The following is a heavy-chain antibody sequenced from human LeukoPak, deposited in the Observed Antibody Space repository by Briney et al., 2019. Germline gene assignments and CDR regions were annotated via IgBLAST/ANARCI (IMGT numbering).Heavy chain of an antibody. CDR1: GFTFSNAW. Sequence: PGGSLRLSCAASGFTFSNAWMSWVRQAPGKGLEWVGRIKSKTDGGTTDYAAPVKGRFTISRDDSKNTLYLQMNSLKTEDTAVYYCTTFMITFRGVIADHDAFDIWGQGTMVTVSS. V-gene: IGHV3-15*01. CDR2: IKSKTDGGTT. CDR3: TTFMITFRGVIADHDAFDI. D-gene: IGHD3-16*02. J-gene: IGHJ3*02.